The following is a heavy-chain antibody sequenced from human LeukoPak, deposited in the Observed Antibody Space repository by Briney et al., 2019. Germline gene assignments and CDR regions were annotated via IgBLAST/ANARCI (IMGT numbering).Heavy chain of an antibody. D-gene: IGHD4-23*01. CDR3: ARDRTPYGGGWFDP. CDR1: GYTFTGYY. Sequence: GASVKVSCKASGYTFTGYYMHWVRQAPGQGLEWMGWINPNSGGTNYAQKFQGRVTMTRDTSISTAYMELSRLRSDDTAVYYCARDRTPYGGGWFDPWGQGTLVTVSS. CDR2: INPNSGGT. J-gene: IGHJ5*02. V-gene: IGHV1-2*02.